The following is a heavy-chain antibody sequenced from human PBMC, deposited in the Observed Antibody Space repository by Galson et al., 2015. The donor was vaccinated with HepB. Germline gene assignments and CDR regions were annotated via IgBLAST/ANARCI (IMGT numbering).Heavy chain of an antibody. CDR2: IGLGTSNT. CDR3: AAPKSRGYSYGPSYNYYGLDD. D-gene: IGHD5-18*01. J-gene: IGHJ6*02. CDR1: GLTFSNTA. Sequence: SVKVSCKASGLTFSNTALQWVRQARGQRPEWIGWIGLGTSNTNYAEEFQDRVTITRDMSTGTVYMEMSSLRTEDTAVYYCAAPKSRGYSYGPSYNYYGLDDWGQGTTVTVSS. V-gene: IGHV1-58*01.